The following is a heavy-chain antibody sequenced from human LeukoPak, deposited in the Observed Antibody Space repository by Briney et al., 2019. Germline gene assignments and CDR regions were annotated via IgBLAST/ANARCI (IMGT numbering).Heavy chain of an antibody. CDR2: ISYDGSNK. D-gene: IGHD3-9*01. CDR1: GFTFSSYA. J-gene: IGHJ5*02. V-gene: IGHV3-30*04. Sequence: PGGSLRLSCAASGFTFSSYAMHWVRQAPGKGLEWVAVISYDGSNKYYADSVKGRFTISRDNSKNTLYLQMNSLRAEDTAVYYCARDPGGYYDILTGWTLNWFDPWGQGTLVTVSS. CDR3: ARDPGGYYDILTGWTLNWFDP.